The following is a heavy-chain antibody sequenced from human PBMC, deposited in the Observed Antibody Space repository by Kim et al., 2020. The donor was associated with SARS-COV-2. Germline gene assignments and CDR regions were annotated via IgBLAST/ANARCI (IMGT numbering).Heavy chain of an antibody. CDR3: ARDLGVGRYFDY. D-gene: IGHD1-26*01. J-gene: IGHJ4*02. Sequence: GGSLRLSCVASGFSFNAFVGDCVRGAPGKGLEWVATIGHDGSFEAYADSVKGRFTISRDNSENALYLQMNSLRGEDTAVYYCARDLGVGRYFDYWGQGTLVTVSS. CDR2: IGHDGSFE. V-gene: IGHV3-33*08. CDR1: GFSFNAFV.